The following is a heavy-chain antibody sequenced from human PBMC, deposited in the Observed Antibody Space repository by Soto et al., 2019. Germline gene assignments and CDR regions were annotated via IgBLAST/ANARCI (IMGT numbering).Heavy chain of an antibody. CDR1: GGSISSGGYY. D-gene: IGHD6-13*01. CDR3: AIAPHRPSYSSSWYEVGAEYFHH. V-gene: IGHV4-31*03. J-gene: IGHJ1*01. Sequence: QVQLQESGPGLVKPSQTLSLTCTVSGGSISSGGYYWSWIRQHPGQGLEWIGYIYYSGSPYYNPCLTSRVTISLDTSKIQFSLKLRSVTAPYTAEYYCAIAPHRPSYSSSWYEVGAEYFHHWGQGTLVTVSS. CDR2: IYYSGSP.